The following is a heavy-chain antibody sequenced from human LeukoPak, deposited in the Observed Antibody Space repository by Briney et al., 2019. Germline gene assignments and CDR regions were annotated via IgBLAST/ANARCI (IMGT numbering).Heavy chain of an antibody. Sequence: PGGSLRLSCAASGFTFSSYWMHWVRQAPGKGLVWVSRINSDGSSTSYADSVKGRFTISRDNAKNTLYLQMNSLRAEDTAVYYCARAYSSSWYYLDYWGQGTLVTVSS. CDR1: GFTFSSYW. D-gene: IGHD6-13*01. CDR2: INSDGSST. V-gene: IGHV3-74*01. J-gene: IGHJ4*02. CDR3: ARAYSSSWYYLDY.